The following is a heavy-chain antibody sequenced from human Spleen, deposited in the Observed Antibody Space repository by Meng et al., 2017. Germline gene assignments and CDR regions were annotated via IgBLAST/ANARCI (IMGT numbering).Heavy chain of an antibody. Sequence: QVQLQESGPGLVKPSQTLSLTCTVSGGSISSGDYYWSWVRQPPGKGLEWIGYIYYSGSTYYNPSPKSRLTISVDTSKKQFSLKLTSVTAADTAVYYCLRGSGGSVWGQGTLVTVSS. J-gene: IGHJ4*02. CDR1: GGSISSGDYY. D-gene: IGHD3-10*01. V-gene: IGHV4-30-4*01. CDR3: LRGSGGSV. CDR2: IYYSGST.